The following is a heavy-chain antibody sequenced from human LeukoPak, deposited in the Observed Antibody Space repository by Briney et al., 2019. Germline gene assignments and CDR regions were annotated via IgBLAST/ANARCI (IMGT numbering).Heavy chain of an antibody. Sequence: PGGSLRLSCAASGFTFSSYGMHWVRQAPGKGLEWVAVISYDGSNKYYADSVKGQFTISRENSKNTLYLQMNRLRAEDTAVYYCARVYGDDPFDYWGQGTLVTVSS. J-gene: IGHJ4*02. CDR3: ARVYGDDPFDY. V-gene: IGHV3-30*03. CDR2: ISYDGSNK. CDR1: GFTFSSYG. D-gene: IGHD4-17*01.